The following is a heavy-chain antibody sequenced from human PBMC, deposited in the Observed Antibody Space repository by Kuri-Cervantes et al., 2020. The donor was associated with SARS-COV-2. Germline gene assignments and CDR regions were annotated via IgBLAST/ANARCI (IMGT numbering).Heavy chain of an antibody. CDR3: AVGYSSSSGHQGDDY. CDR2: IYPNSGGT. D-gene: IGHD6-6*01. J-gene: IGHJ4*02. Sequence: ASVKVSCKASGYTFTGYYMHWVRQAPGQGLEWMGWIYPNSGGTNYAQKFQGRVTMTRDTSISTAYVELSRLRSDDTAVYYCAVGYSSSSGHQGDDYWGQGTLVTVSS. CDR1: GYTFTGYY. V-gene: IGHV1-2*02.